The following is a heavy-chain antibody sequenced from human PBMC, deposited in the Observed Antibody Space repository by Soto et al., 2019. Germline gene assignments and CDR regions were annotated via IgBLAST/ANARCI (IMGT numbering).Heavy chain of an antibody. CDR2: FFIGGNT. J-gene: IGHJ5*02. CDR1: GGSISGSTYY. V-gene: IGHV4-39*07. Sequence: SSETLSLTCTVSGGSISGSTYYWGWMRQPPGKGLEWIASFFIGGNTYYNPSLKSRLTISLDTSENQFSLELTSVTAADTAIYYCARARQYYDCELDPWGQGTLVTVSS. CDR3: ARARQYYDCELDP. D-gene: IGHD3-9*01.